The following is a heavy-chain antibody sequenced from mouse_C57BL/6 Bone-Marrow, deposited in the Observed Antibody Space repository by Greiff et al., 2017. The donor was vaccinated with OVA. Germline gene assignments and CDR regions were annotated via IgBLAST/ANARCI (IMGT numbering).Heavy chain of an antibody. CDR2: IYPRDGST. V-gene: IGHV1-85*01. CDR1: GYTFTSYD. CDR3: ARPSYYYGSSYDYFDY. J-gene: IGHJ2*01. D-gene: IGHD1-1*01. Sequence: VQLQESGPELVKPGASVKLSCKASGYTFTSYDINWVKQRPGQGLEWIGWIYPRDGSTKYNEKFKGKATLTVDTSSSTAYMELHSLTSEDSAVYFCARPSYYYGSSYDYFDYWGQGTTLTVSS.